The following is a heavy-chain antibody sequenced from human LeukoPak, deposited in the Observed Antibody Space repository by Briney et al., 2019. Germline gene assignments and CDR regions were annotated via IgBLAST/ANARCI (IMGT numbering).Heavy chain of an antibody. J-gene: IGHJ4*02. CDR1: GGSFSGYY. CDR3: ARGPRGGGLDY. CDR2: INHSGST. D-gene: IGHD3-10*01. Sequence: PSETLSLTCAVYGGSFSGYYWSWIRQPPGKGLGWIGEINHSGSTNYNPSLKSRVTISVDTSKNQFSLKLSSVTAADTAVYYCARGPRGGGLDYWGQGTLVTVSS. V-gene: IGHV4-34*01.